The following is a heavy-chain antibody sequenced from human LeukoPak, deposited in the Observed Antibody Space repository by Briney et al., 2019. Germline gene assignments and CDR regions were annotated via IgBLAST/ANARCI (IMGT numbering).Heavy chain of an antibody. Sequence: SETLSLTCTVSGGSLSSSSYYWGWIRQPPGKGLEWIGSIYYRGSTYYNPSLKSRVSISVDTHKKQFSLKLSSVTAADTAVYYCAREVVVVAATSNYWFDPWGQGTLVTVSS. CDR2: IYYRGST. CDR3: AREVVVVAATSNYWFDP. V-gene: IGHV4-39*07. D-gene: IGHD2-15*01. J-gene: IGHJ5*02. CDR1: GGSLSSSSYY.